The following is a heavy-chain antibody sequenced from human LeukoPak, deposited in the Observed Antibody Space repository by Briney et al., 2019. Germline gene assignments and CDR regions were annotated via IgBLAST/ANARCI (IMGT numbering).Heavy chain of an antibody. V-gene: IGHV3-7*01. CDR3: ARDLSYYDSSGYHYYYYYYMDV. J-gene: IGHJ6*03. D-gene: IGHD3-22*01. CDR2: IKQDGSEK. CDR1: GFTFSSYG. Sequence: GGSLRLSCAASGFTFSSYGIHWVRQAPGKGLEWVANIKQDGSEKYYVDSVKGRFTISRDNAKNSLYLQMNSLRAEDTAVYYCARDLSYYDSSGYHYYYYYYMDVWGKGTTVTISS.